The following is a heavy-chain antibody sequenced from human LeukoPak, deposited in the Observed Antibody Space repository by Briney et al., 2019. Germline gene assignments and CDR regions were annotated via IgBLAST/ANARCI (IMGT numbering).Heavy chain of an antibody. J-gene: IGHJ4*02. CDR3: ARVRFLEGGYYFDY. CDR2: IYHSGST. D-gene: IGHD3-3*01. V-gene: IGHV4-30-2*01. CDR1: GGSISSGGYY. Sequence: SQTLSLTCTVSGGSISSGGYYWSWIRQPPGKGLEWIGYIYHSGSTYYNPSLKSRVTTSVDRSKNQFSLKLSSVTAADTAVYYCARVRFLEGGYYFDYWGQGTLVTVSS.